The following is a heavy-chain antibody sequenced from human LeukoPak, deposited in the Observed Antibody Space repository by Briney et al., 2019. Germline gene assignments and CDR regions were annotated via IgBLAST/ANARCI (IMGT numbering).Heavy chain of an antibody. Sequence: ASVKVSCKASGYTFTSYGISWVRQAPGQGLEWMGWISAYNGNTNYAQKLQGRVTMTTDTSTRTAYMELRSLRSEDTAVYYCARGEFICTINTCYASALDSWGQGTLVTVSS. J-gene: IGHJ4*02. CDR3: ARGEFICTINTCYASALDS. V-gene: IGHV1-18*01. CDR2: ISAYNGNT. D-gene: IGHD2-2*01. CDR1: GYTFTSYG.